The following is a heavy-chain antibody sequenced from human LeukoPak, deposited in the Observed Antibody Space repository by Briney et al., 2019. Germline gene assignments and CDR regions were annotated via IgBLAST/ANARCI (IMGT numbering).Heavy chain of an antibody. CDR1: GDPFIGYD. D-gene: IGHD2-15*01. CDR2: INHSGGT. V-gene: IGHV4-34*01. Sequence: SETLSLTCAVYGDPFIGYDWTWICQPPGKGLEWIGEINHSGGTNYNPSLKSRVTISVGPSKNQFSLTTRTWANGDLAAYHCATVGQGGNWFDPWGQGTLVTVSS. CDR3: ATVGQGGNWFDP. J-gene: IGHJ5*02.